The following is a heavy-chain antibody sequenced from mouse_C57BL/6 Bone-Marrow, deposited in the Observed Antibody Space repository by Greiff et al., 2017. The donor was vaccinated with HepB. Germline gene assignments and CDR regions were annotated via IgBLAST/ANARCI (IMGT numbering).Heavy chain of an antibody. J-gene: IGHJ4*01. Sequence: EVNVVESGGGLVQPGGSLKLSCAASGFTFSDYYMYWVRQTPEKRLEWVAYISNGGGSTYYPDTVKGRFTISRDNAKNTLYLQMSRLKSEDTAMYYCARPIYDGYYGAMDYWGQGTSVTVSS. CDR1: GFTFSDYY. CDR2: ISNGGGST. V-gene: IGHV5-12*01. CDR3: ARPIYDGYYGAMDY. D-gene: IGHD2-3*01.